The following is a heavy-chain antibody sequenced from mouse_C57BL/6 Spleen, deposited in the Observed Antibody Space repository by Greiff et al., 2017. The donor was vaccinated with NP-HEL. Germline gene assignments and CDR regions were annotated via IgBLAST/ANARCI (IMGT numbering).Heavy chain of an antibody. J-gene: IGHJ2*01. CDR3: ATPYGSFDY. CDR1: GFTFSSYA. Sequence: EVHLVESGGGLVKPGGSLKLSCAASGFTFSSYAMSWVRQTPEKRLEWVATISDGGSYTYYPDNVKGRFTISRDNAKNNLYLQMSHLKSEDTAMYYCATPYGSFDYWGQGTTLTVSS. V-gene: IGHV5-4*01. D-gene: IGHD1-1*01. CDR2: ISDGGSYT.